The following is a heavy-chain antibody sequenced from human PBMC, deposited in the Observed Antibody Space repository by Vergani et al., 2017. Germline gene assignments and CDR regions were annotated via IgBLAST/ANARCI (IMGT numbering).Heavy chain of an antibody. CDR1: GFTFSDYY. D-gene: IGHD4-17*01. CDR3: AREEIYGDYLDY. Sequence: QVQLVESAGGVVQPGGSLRLSCAASGFTFSDYYMSWIRQAPGKGLEWVSYISSSGSTIYYADSVKGRFTISRDNAKNSLYLQMNSLRAEDTAVYYCAREEIYGDYLDYWGQGTLVTVSS. V-gene: IGHV3-11*04. J-gene: IGHJ4*02. CDR2: ISSSGSTI.